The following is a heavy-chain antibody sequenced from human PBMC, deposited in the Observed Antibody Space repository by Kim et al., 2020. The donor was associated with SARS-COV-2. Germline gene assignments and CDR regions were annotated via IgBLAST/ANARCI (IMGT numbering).Heavy chain of an antibody. CDR1: GFTLREYA. Sequence: GGSLRLSCSASGFTLREYAMHWVRQAPGKGLEWGSGVSWDSGNLAYADPVKGRLTIVRVNTKNSMYLQINSLRPDDTAFYFCARGCCLRSLPTISTFEVWGQGILVTVSS. D-gene: IGHD1-26*01. J-gene: IGHJ4*02. CDR3: ARGCCLRSLPTISTFEV. V-gene: IGHV3-9*01. CDR2: VSWDSGNL.